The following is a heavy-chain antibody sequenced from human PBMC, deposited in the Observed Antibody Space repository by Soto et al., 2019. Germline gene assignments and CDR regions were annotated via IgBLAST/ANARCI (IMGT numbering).Heavy chain of an antibody. CDR2: IYYSGST. V-gene: IGHV4-59*01. Sequence: QVQLQESGPGLVKPSETLSLTCTVSGGSISSYYWSWIRQPPGKGLEWIGYIYYSGSTNYNPSLRSRVTIAVATSKNQFSLKLSSVTAADTAVYYCAREVVVAATNNWFDPWGQGTLVTVSS. CDR3: AREVVVAATNNWFDP. CDR1: GGSISSYY. D-gene: IGHD2-15*01. J-gene: IGHJ5*02.